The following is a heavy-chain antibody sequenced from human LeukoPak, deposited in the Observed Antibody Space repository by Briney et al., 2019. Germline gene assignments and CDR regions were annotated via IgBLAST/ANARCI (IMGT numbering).Heavy chain of an antibody. D-gene: IGHD3-3*01. J-gene: IGHJ6*03. CDR2: INHSGST. V-gene: IGHV4-34*01. Sequence: SETLSLTCAVYGGSFSGYYWSWIRQPPGKGLEWIGEINHSGSTNYNPSLKSRVTISVDTSKNQFSLKLSSVTAADTAVYYCARGLNYDFWSGYYRGSRPKYYYYMDVWGKGTTVTISS. CDR3: ARGLNYDFWSGYYRGSRPKYYYYMDV. CDR1: GGSFSGYY.